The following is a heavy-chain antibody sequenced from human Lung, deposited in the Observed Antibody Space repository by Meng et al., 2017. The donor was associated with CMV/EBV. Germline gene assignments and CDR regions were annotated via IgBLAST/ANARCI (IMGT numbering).Heavy chain of an antibody. CDR2: ISGSGGST. CDR1: GFTFSSYA. J-gene: IGHJ5*02. Sequence: GGSLRLXCAASGFTFSSYAMSWVRQAPGKGLEWVSAISGSGGSTYYADSVKGRFTISRDNSKNTLYLQMNSLRAEDTAVYYCAKVVVPAAMRNWFDPWGQGTXVTVSS. D-gene: IGHD2-2*01. CDR3: AKVVVPAAMRNWFDP. V-gene: IGHV3-23*01.